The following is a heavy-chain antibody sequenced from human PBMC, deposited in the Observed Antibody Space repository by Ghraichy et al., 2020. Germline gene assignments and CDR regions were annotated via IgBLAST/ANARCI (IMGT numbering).Heavy chain of an antibody. J-gene: IGHJ6*02. Sequence: SVKVSCKASGGTFSSYAISWVRQAPGQGLELMGGIIPIFGTANYAQKFQGRVTITADESTSTAYMELSSLRSEDTAVYYCARGVLECHRGAAAGCYYYGMDVWGQGTTVTVSS. V-gene: IGHV1-69*13. CDR2: IIPIFGTA. D-gene: IGHD6-13*01. CDR3: ARGVLECHRGAAAGCYYYGMDV. CDR1: GGTFSSYA.